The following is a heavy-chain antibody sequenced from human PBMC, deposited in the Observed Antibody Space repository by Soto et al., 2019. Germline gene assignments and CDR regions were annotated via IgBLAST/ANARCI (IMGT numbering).Heavy chain of an antibody. CDR1: GFTFSSYA. CDR3: AREGVWTDCSSTSCYYYGMDV. D-gene: IGHD2-2*01. CDR2: ISYDGSNK. V-gene: IGHV3-30-3*01. J-gene: IGHJ6*02. Sequence: TGGSLRLSCAASGFTFSSYAMHWVRQAPGKGLEWVAVISYDGSNKYYADSVKGRFTISRDNSKNTLYLQMNSLRAEDTAVYYCAREGVWTDCSSTSCYYYGMDVWGQGTTVTVS.